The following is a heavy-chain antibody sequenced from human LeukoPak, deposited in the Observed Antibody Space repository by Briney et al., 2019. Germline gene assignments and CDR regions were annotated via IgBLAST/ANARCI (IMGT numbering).Heavy chain of an antibody. J-gene: IGHJ3*02. CDR3: ARPHYESSGLYVDAFDI. Sequence: ASVKVSCKASGYTLTAYYLHWVRKAPGQGLEWMGRINPNSGGTTYAQKFQGRVTMTRDTSIGTAYMELSSLRSDDTAVYYCARPHYESSGLYVDAFDIWGQGTMVTVSS. V-gene: IGHV1-2*06. CDR2: INPNSGGT. CDR1: GYTLTAYY. D-gene: IGHD3-22*01.